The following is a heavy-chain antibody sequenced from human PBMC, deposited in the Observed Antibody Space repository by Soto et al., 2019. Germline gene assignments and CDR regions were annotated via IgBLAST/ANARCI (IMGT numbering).Heavy chain of an antibody. J-gene: IGHJ6*03. Sequence: GASVKVSCKASGYTFTSYAMHWVRQAPGQRLEWMGWINAGNGNTKYSQKFQGRVTITRDTSASTAYMELSSLRSEDTAVYYCARVVAAAVNGYYYYYMDVWGKGTTVTVSS. V-gene: IGHV1-3*01. D-gene: IGHD6-13*01. CDR1: GYTFTSYA. CDR3: ARVVAAAVNGYYYYYMDV. CDR2: INAGNGNT.